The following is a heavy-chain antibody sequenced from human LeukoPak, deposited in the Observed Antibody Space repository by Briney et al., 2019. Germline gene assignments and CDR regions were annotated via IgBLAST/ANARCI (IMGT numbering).Heavy chain of an antibody. CDR1: GYTLTELS. J-gene: IGHJ4*02. D-gene: IGHD3-3*01. Sequence: ASVKVSCKVSGYTLTELSMHWVRQAPGKGLEWMGGFDPEDGETIYAQKFQGRVTMTEDTSTDTAYMELSSLRSEDTAVYYCATLRKIYDFWSGYCDLLDFDYWGQGTLVTVSS. CDR2: FDPEDGET. V-gene: IGHV1-24*01. CDR3: ATLRKIYDFWSGYCDLLDFDY.